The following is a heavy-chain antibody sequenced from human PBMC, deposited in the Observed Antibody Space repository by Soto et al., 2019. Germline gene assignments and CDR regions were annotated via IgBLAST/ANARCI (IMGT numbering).Heavy chain of an antibody. Sequence: QVQLVQSGAEVKKPGSSVKVSCKASGGTFSSYAISWVRQAPGQGLEWMGGFIPIFGTADYALKFQGRVTSTADESTSTAYMELSSLSSEDTALYSCARGLTGTNLAYCIDVWGQGTTVTVSS. V-gene: IGHV1-69*12. CDR1: GGTFSSYA. J-gene: IGHJ6*02. CDR2: FIPIFGTA. D-gene: IGHD1-7*01. CDR3: ARGLTGTNLAYCIDV.